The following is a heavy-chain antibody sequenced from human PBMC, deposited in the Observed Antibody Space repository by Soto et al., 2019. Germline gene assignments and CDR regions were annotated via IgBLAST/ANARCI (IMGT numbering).Heavy chain of an antibody. V-gene: IGHV1-69*06. J-gene: IGHJ4*02. Sequence: SVKVSCKASGGSLTSYAINLVRQAPGQGLELMGGIIPAFDATNSVQKFEGRVTMTADKSAGTAYMELTNLTSEDTALYYCARVGSPGTWPQLMYGGQGTLVPVSS. D-gene: IGHD1-26*01. CDR3: ARVGSPGTWPQLMY. CDR2: IIPAFDAT. CDR1: GGSLTSYA.